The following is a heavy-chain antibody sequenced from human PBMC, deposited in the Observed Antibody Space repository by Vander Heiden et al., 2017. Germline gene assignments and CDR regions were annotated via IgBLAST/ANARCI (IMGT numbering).Heavy chain of an antibody. D-gene: IGHD5-12*01. CDR2: ISSSSSYI. V-gene: IGHV3-21*01. CDR3: ARDRSSGYDGADY. CDR1: GFTFSSYS. Sequence: EVQLVESGGGLVKPGGSLRLSCAASGFTFSSYSMNWVRQAPGKGLEWVSSISSSSSYIYYADAVKGRFTISRDNAKNSMYLQMKRMRAEDTAVYYFARDRSSGYDGADYWGQGTMVTVSS. J-gene: IGHJ4*02.